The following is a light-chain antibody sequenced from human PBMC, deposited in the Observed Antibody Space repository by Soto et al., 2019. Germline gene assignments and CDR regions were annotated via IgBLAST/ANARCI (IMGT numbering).Light chain of an antibody. J-gene: IGLJ1*01. Sequence: QSVLTQPASVSGSPGQSITISCTGTSADVGGYKYVSWLQQHPGKVPKLLIYDVTSRPSGVSNRFSGSKSGNTASLIISGLQAEDVADYYCISYTSSDTYVFGTGTKVTVL. CDR3: ISYTSSDTYV. CDR1: SADVGGYKY. V-gene: IGLV2-14*01. CDR2: DVT.